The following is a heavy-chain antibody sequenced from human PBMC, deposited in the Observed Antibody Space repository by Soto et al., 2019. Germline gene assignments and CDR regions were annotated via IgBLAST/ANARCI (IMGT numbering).Heavy chain of an antibody. CDR3: ARGRSSGWPNNWLDP. D-gene: IGHD6-19*01. J-gene: IGHJ5*02. CDR1: GYSFSDYG. Sequence: QMQLVESGGGVVQPGRSLRLSCAASGYSFSDYGVHWVRQAPGRGLEWVAGIWYDGSNKYYGDAVKGRFTISRDDSKNTVFLEMNRLRGEDTAVYYCARGRSSGWPNNWLDPWGQGTLVSVSA. V-gene: IGHV3-33*01. CDR2: IWYDGSNK.